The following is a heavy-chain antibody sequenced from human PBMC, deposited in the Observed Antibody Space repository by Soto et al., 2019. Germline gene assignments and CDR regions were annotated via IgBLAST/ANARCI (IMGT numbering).Heavy chain of an antibody. V-gene: IGHV1-18*01. CDR2: ISAYNGNT. Sequence: ASVKVSCKASGYTFTSYGISWVRQAPGQGLEWMGWISAYNGNTNYAQKLQGRVTMTTDTSTSTAYMELRSLRSDDTAVYYCARCIKALELGYYYNIMAFWEKGTPSTVSS. J-gene: IGHJ6*04. CDR1: GYTFTSYG. CDR3: ARCIKALELGYYYNIMAF. D-gene: IGHD1-7*01.